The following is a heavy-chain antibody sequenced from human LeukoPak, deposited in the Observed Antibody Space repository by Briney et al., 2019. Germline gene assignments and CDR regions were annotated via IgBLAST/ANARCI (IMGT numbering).Heavy chain of an antibody. CDR1: GFTFSDYY. Sequence: GGSLRLSCAASGFTFSDYYMSWIRQAPGKGLEWVSYISSSGSTIYYADSVKGRFTISRDNAKNSLYLQMNSLRAEDTAMYYCARDFLPGPSYYDFWSGYQNWFDPWGQGTLVTVSS. J-gene: IGHJ5*02. CDR2: ISSSGSTI. V-gene: IGHV3-11*01. CDR3: ARDFLPGPSYYDFWSGYQNWFDP. D-gene: IGHD3-3*01.